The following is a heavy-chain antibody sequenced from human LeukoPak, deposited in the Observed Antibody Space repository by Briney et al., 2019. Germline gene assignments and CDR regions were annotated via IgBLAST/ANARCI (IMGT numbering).Heavy chain of an antibody. CDR3: ARKDGDG. CDR2: IYHSGST. D-gene: IGHD5-24*01. Sequence: PSETLSLTCTVSGYSISSGYYWGWIRQPPGKGLEWIGSIYHSGSTYYNPSLKSRVTISVDTSKNQFSLKLSSVTAADTAMYYCARKDGDGWGQGTLVTVSS. CDR1: GYSISSGYY. V-gene: IGHV4-38-2*02. J-gene: IGHJ4*02.